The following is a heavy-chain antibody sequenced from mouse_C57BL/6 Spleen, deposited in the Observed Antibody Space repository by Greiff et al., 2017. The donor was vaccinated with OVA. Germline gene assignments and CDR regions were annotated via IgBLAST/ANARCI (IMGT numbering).Heavy chain of an antibody. D-gene: IGHD2-1*01. CDR2: IYPSDSET. Sequence: QVQLQQSGAELVRPGSSVKLSCKASGYTFTSYWMDWVKQRPGQGLEWIGNIYPSDSETHYNQKFKDKATLTVDKSSSTAYMQLSSLTSEDSAVYYCARRRGYGTLYYFDYWGQGTTLTVSS. CDR3: ARRRGYGTLYYFDY. CDR1: GYTFTSYW. V-gene: IGHV1-61*01. J-gene: IGHJ2*01.